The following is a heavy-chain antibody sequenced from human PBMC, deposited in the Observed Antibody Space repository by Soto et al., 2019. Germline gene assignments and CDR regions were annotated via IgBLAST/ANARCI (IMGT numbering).Heavy chain of an antibody. V-gene: IGHV3-30*18. Sequence: QVQLVESGGGVVQPGRSLRLSCVVSGFIFSDYGMHWVRQAPGKGLEWVAAVSYHGSDKYYADYVKGRFTVSRDNSDNTLYLKMSSLRAEDTAMYYLAKILCRQYCRNTPTAFGEWGQGTMVTVSP. CDR2: VSYHGSDK. D-gene: IGHD2-15*01. CDR1: GFIFSDYG. CDR3: AKILCRQYCRNTPTAFGE. J-gene: IGHJ3*01.